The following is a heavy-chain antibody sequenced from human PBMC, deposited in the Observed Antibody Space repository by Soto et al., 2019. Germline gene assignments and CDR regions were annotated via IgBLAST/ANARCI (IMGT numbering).Heavy chain of an antibody. CDR1: GGTCSSYT. Sequence: QVQLVQSGAEVKKPGSSVKVSCQASGGTCSSYTISGVRQAPGQGLEWMGRIIPILGIANYAQKFQGRVTITADKSTSTAYMELSSLRSEDTAVYYCARDMGILTPWGQGTLVTVSS. J-gene: IGHJ5*02. D-gene: IGHD3-9*01. CDR3: ARDMGILTP. CDR2: IIPILGIA. V-gene: IGHV1-69*08.